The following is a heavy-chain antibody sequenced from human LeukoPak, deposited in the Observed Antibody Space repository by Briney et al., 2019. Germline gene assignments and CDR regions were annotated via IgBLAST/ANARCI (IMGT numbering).Heavy chain of an antibody. CDR2: INHSGST. CDR1: GGSISSGGYY. D-gene: IGHD3-10*01. V-gene: IGHV4-39*07. Sequence: SETLSLTCTVSGGSISSGGYYWSWIRQPPGKGLEWIGEINHSGSTNYNPSLKSRVTISVDTSRNQFSLKLSSVTAADTAVYYCARIVIGDSGSEKTDFDYWGQGTLVTVSS. J-gene: IGHJ4*02. CDR3: ARIVIGDSGSEKTDFDY.